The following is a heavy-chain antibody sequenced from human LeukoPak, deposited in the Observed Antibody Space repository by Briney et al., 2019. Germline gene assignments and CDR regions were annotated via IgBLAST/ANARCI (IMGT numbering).Heavy chain of an antibody. CDR3: ARHDYGGNSAWFDP. V-gene: IGHV4-59*01. CDR2: IFYSGGT. J-gene: IGHJ5*02. D-gene: IGHD4-23*01. CDR1: GGSIRGFF. Sequence: SETLSLTCTVSGGSIRGFFWSWIRQPPGTGLEWIGYIFYSGGTYYNPSLMSRVTISVDMSTNQFSLKLTSVTAADTAVYYCARHDYGGNSAWFDPWGQGTLVTVSS.